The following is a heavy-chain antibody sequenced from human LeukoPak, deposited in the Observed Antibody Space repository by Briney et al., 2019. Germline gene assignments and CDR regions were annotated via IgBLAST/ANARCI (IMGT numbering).Heavy chain of an antibody. Sequence: GRSLRLSCAASGFTFSSYAMLWVRQAPGKGLEWVAVISHDGSDSHYADSVKGRFTISREYSKNTVYLQMSSLRPEDTAVYFCAKELYFGSGSYPDYWGQGTLVRVSS. V-gene: IGHV3-30*18. D-gene: IGHD3-10*01. CDR3: AKELYFGSGSYPDY. CDR2: ISHDGSDS. CDR1: GFTFSSYA. J-gene: IGHJ4*02.